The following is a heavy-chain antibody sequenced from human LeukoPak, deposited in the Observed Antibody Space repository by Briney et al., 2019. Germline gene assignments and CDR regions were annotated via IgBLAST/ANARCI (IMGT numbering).Heavy chain of an antibody. Sequence: SETLSLTCAVYGGSFSGYYWGWIRQPPGKGLEWIGEINHSGSTNYNPSLKSRVTISVDTSKNQFSLKMSSVTAADTAVYYCARIKTVYDYWGQGTLVTVSS. J-gene: IGHJ4*02. V-gene: IGHV4-34*01. CDR3: ARIKTVYDY. CDR2: INHSGST. CDR1: GGSFSGYY. D-gene: IGHD1-14*01.